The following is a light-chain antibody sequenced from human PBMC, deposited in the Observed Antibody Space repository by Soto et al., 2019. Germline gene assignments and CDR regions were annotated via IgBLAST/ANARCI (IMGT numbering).Light chain of an antibody. J-gene: IGLJ1*01. CDR1: STDVGGYNY. CDR3: SSYTSSSTYA. Sequence: QSALAQPASVSGSPGQSITISCTGSSTDVGGYNYVSWYQQHPGKAPKGMIYEVSNRPSGVSNRFSGSKSGNTASLTISGLQAEDEADYYCSSYTSSSTYAFGTGTKVNVL. CDR2: EVS. V-gene: IGLV2-14*01.